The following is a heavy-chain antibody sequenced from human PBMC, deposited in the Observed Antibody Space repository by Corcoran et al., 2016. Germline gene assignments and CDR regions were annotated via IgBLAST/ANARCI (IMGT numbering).Heavy chain of an antibody. J-gene: IGHJ6*02. CDR2: INAGTGNT. V-gene: IGHV1-3*01. CDR3: ARWGSTSLYGMDV. D-gene: IGHD2-2*01. Sequence: QVQLVQSGTEVKKPGASVKVSCKASGYTFTSYAIHWVRQAPGQSLEWMGWINAGTGNTKYSQHFQGRVSITMDTSATIAYMELSSLRSEDTAVYYCARWGSTSLYGMDVWGQGTTVTVSS. CDR1: GYTFTSYA.